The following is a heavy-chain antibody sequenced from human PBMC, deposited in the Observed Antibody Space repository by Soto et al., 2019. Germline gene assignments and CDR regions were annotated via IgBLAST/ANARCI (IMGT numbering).Heavy chain of an antibody. CDR2: IYYSGST. CDR1: CGSIISYY. CDR3: ARSSIAAHFDY. V-gene: IGHV4-59*01. J-gene: IGHJ4*02. Sequence: PSETLSLTCTFSCGSIISYYWSWIRQPPGKGLEWIGYIYYSGSTNYNPSLKSRVTISVDTSKNQFSLKLSSVTAADTAVYYCARSSIAAHFDYWGQGTLVTAPQ. D-gene: IGHD6-6*01.